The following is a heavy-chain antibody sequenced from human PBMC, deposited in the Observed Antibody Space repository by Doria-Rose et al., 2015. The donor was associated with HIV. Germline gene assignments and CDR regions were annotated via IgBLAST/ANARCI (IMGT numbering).Heavy chain of an antibody. CDR2: IFSDDER. Sequence: QITSKVSGPVLVKPTETLTLTCTVSGVSLSSPGMGVSWIRQPPGKALEWLANIFSDDERSYNTSLKSRLTISRCTYKSKLVLTMTDMDPVDTATYYCARIKSSRWYHKYYLDFWGQGTLVIVPA. J-gene: IGHJ4*02. CDR1: GVSLSSPGMG. CDR3: ARIKSSRWYHKYYLDF. D-gene: IGHD6-13*01. V-gene: IGHV2-26*01.